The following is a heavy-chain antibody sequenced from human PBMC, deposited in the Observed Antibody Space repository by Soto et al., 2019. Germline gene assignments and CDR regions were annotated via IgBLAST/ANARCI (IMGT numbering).Heavy chain of an antibody. J-gene: IGHJ4*02. CDR2: IWYDGSNK. D-gene: IGHD3-22*01. CDR3: ARDLTYYYDSSGSHGY. CDR1: GFTFSNYG. V-gene: IGHV3-33*01. Sequence: GGSLRLSCAASGFTFSNYGMHWVRLAPGKGLEWVAVIWYDGSNKYYADSVKGRFTISRDNSKNTLYPQMNSRRAEDTAVYYCARDLTYYYDSSGSHGYWGQGTLVTVSS.